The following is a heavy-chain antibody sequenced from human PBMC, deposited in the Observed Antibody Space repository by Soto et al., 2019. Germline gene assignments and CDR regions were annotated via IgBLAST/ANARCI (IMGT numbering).Heavy chain of an antibody. CDR3: ARQLRGWQAPDY. V-gene: IGHV5-10-1*01. CDR1: GYRFTNYW. J-gene: IGHJ4*02. Sequence: PGESLKISCKGSGYRFTNYWINWVRQMPGKGLEWMGRIDPSDSYTNYSPSFQGHVTISADTSINTAYLQWSSLKASDTAMYYCARQLRGWQAPDYWAQGTLVTVSS. D-gene: IGHD4-17*01. CDR2: IDPSDSYT.